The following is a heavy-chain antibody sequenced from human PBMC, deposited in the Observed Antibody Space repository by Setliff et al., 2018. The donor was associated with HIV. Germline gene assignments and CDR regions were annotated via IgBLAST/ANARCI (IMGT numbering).Heavy chain of an antibody. CDR2: IHPRDFDI. Sequence: PGASLTISCKASGYTFTNYWTAWVRQMPGKGLEWMGIIHPRDFDIKYSQSFQGQVTISADKSLSTAYLQWNSLKASDTALYYCARLDSSGYYRSFDVWGQGTMVTVSS. D-gene: IGHD3-22*01. CDR3: ARLDSSGYYRSFDV. J-gene: IGHJ3*01. CDR1: GYTFTNYW. V-gene: IGHV5-51*01.